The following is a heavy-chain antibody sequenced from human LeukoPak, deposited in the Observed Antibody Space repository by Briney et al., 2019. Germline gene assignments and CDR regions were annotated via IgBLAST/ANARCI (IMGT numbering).Heavy chain of an antibody. CDR1: GFTFSDYF. D-gene: IGHD4-17*01. V-gene: IGHV3-11*04. CDR2: ISSGGRSK. Sequence: GGSLRLSCEVSGFTFSDYFMSWIRQAPGKGLEWVAHISSGGRSKSYIDSVRGRFTISRDNARNSVYLEMNSLRDEDTALYYCARDGGGTTEVTPYFDYWGLGTLVTVSS. CDR3: ARDGGGTTEVTPYFDY. J-gene: IGHJ4*02.